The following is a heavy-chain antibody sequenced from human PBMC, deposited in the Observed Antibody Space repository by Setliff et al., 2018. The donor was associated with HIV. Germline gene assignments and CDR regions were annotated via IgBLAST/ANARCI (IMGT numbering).Heavy chain of an antibody. V-gene: IGHV4-59*11. CDR3: ARVSRLHPFDP. J-gene: IGHJ5*02. CDR2: IYYTGIP. Sequence: TSETLSLTCTVSGTSINSHYWSWIRQTPGKGLQWIGLIYYTGIPTYNPSLEGRITMSVDRSKNQFSLRLTSVTAADTAMYYCARVSRLHPFDPRGQGTLVTAPQ. D-gene: IGHD2-15*01. CDR1: GTSINSHY.